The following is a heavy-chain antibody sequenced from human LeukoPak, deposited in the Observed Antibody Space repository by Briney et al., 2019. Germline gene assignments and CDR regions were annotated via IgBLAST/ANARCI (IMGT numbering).Heavy chain of an antibody. D-gene: IGHD3-16*01. CDR1: GFTVSSNY. CDR2: IYSGGST. V-gene: IGHV3-53*05. Sequence: PGGSLRLSCAASGFTVSSNYMSWVRQAPGKGLEWVSVIYSGGSTYYADSVKGRFTISRDNSRNTLYLQMNGLRGDDTAVYYCVKDLPVLHYWGQGTLVTVSS. J-gene: IGHJ4*02. CDR3: VKDLPVLHY.